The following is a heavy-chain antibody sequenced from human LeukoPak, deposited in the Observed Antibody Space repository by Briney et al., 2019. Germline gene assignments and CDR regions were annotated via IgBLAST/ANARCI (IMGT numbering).Heavy chain of an antibody. CDR2: IYTSGST. D-gene: IGHD3-10*01. CDR3: ARGVMVRGVLGWFDP. CDR1: GGSISSGSYY. Sequence: SETLSLTCTVSGGSISSGSYYWSWIRQPAGKGLEWIGRIYTSGSTNYNPSLKSRVTISVDTSKNQFPLKLSSVTAADTAVYYCARGVMVRGVLGWFDPWGKGTLVTVSS. V-gene: IGHV4-61*02. J-gene: IGHJ5*02.